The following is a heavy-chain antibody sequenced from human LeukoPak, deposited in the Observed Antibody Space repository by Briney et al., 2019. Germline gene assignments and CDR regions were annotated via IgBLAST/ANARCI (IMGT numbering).Heavy chain of an antibody. CDR1: GFTFSSYG. J-gene: IGHJ6*02. D-gene: IGHD2-2*01. CDR3: AKDIVVVPAAIGYYHYYGMDV. V-gene: IGHV3-30*18. Sequence: GGSLRLSCEASGFTFSSYGIHWFRQAPGKGLEWVAVISYDGSNKYYADSVRGRFTISRDNSKNTLYLQMNSLRAEDTAVYYCAKDIVVVPAAIGYYHYYGMDVWGQGTTVTVSS. CDR2: ISYDGSNK.